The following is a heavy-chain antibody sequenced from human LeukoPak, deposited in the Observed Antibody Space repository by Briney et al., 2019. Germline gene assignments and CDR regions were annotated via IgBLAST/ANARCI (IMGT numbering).Heavy chain of an antibody. Sequence: PSETLSLTCTVSGGSISSSSYYWGWIRQPPGKGLEWIGSIYYSGSTYYNPSLKSRVTISVDTSKNQFSLKLSSVTAADTAVYYCARVDTAMGYYFDYWGQGTLVTVSS. V-gene: IGHV4-39*07. CDR1: GGSISSSSYY. D-gene: IGHD5-18*01. CDR2: IYYSGST. CDR3: ARVDTAMGYYFDY. J-gene: IGHJ4*02.